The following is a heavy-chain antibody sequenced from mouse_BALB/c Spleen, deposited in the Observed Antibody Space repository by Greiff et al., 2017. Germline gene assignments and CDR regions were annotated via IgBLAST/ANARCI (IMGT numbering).Heavy chain of an antibody. V-gene: IGHV2-9-2*01. J-gene: IGHJ2*01. CDR2: IWTGGGT. CDR1: GFSLTSYD. Sequence: VQLQESGPGLVAPSQSLSITCTVSGFSLTSYDISWIRQPPGKGLEWLGVIWTGGGTNYNSAFMSRLSISKDNSKSQVFLKMNSLQTDDTAIYYCVRDSLYGGNYFDYWGQGTTLTVSS. CDR3: VRDSLYGGNYFDY. D-gene: IGHD1-1*01.